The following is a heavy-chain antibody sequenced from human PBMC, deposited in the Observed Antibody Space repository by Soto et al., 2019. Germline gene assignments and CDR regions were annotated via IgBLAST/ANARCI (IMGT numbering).Heavy chain of an antibody. CDR1: GYTFTSYD. J-gene: IGHJ4*02. Sequence: QVQLVQSGAEVKKPGASVKVSCKASGYTFTSYDINWVRQATGQGLEWMGWMNPNSGNTGFAQKFQRRVTITMNTPRSTAYMVLSSPRSEDTAVYYCARGPQDSLDHWGQGTLVTVSS. CDR2: MNPNSGNT. D-gene: IGHD3-22*01. V-gene: IGHV1-8*01. CDR3: ARGPQDSLDH.